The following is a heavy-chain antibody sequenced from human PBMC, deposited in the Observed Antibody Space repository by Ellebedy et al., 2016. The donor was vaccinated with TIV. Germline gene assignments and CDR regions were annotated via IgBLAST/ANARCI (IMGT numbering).Heavy chain of an antibody. J-gene: IGHJ1*01. CDR3: ARDRDGSSSSDFQH. CDR1: GYTFTTYG. D-gene: IGHD6-6*01. V-gene: IGHV1-18*04. CDR2: IGTYEGNT. Sequence: AASVKVSCKASGYTFTTYGITWVRQAPGQGPEWMEWIGTYEGNTKYAQKLQGRVTMTRDTSTSTAYMELRSLRSDDTAVYYCARDRDGSSSSDFQHWGPGTLVTVSS.